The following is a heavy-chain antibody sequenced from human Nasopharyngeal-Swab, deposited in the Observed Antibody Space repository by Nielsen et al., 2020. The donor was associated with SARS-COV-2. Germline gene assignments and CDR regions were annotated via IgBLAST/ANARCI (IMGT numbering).Heavy chain of an antibody. CDR2: ISYDGSKK. CDR3: AKDEVGLIVVVTAGSAFDI. D-gene: IGHD2-21*02. Sequence: GGSLRLSYAASGFTFSSYGMHWVSQAPGKGLEWVAVISYDGSKKYYTDSVKGRLTISRDNSKNTLYLQMNSLRAEDTAVYYCAKDEVGLIVVVTAGSAFDIWGQGTMVTVSS. CDR1: GFTFSSYG. V-gene: IGHV3-30*18. J-gene: IGHJ3*02.